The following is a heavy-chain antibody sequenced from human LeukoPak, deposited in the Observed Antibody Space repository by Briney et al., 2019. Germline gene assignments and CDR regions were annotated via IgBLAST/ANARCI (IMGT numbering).Heavy chain of an antibody. Sequence: TQSLTCPVSGGSHKGFYWSWAQQPPRKGLECIGNIHYSGSTNYVPSLKSRARISLDTSKNQFSLSLNSVTAADTAVYYCARLGLRIETHSIPDYWGLGTLVTVSS. CDR1: GGSHKGFY. CDR3: ARLGLRIETHSIPDY. D-gene: IGHD2-21*01. CDR2: IHYSGST. V-gene: IGHV4-59*08. J-gene: IGHJ4*02.